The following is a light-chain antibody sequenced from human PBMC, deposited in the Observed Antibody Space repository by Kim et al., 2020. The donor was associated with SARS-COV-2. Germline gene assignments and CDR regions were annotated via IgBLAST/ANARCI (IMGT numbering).Light chain of an antibody. J-gene: IGKJ5*01. Sequence: SPGERATLSCRARQRVSSYLAWYQQKPGQAPRLLIYDASNRATAIPARFSGSGSGTDFTLTISSLEPEDFAVYYCQQRSNWPPITFGQGTRLEIK. V-gene: IGKV3-11*01. CDR3: QQRSNWPPIT. CDR2: DAS. CDR1: QRVSSY.